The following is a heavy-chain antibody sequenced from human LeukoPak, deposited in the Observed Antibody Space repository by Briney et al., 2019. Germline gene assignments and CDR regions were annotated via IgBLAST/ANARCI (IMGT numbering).Heavy chain of an antibody. V-gene: IGHV3-49*04. Sequence: GGSLRLSCTASGFTFGDYAMSWVRQAPGKGLEWIGFIRTKAYGGTTEYAASVKGRFTISRDDSKSIAYLPMNSLKTEDTAVYYCTRGGPGDYWGQGTLVTVSS. CDR1: GFTFGDYA. CDR3: TRGGPGDY. J-gene: IGHJ4*02. D-gene: IGHD3-10*01. CDR2: IRTKAYGGTT.